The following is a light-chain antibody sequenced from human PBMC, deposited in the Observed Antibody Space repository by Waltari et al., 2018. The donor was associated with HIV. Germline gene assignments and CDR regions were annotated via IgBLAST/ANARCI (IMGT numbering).Light chain of an antibody. J-gene: IGKJ5*01. CDR1: DSVSNY. Sequence: VLTQSPASLSLSPGDRATLSCRASDSVSNYLAWYQQKPGQAPRLLIYDASIRARGIPARFSGSGSRTDFTLTISSLEPEDFALYYCQQRNNWPPEVSFGQGTRLEIK. V-gene: IGKV3-11*01. CDR2: DAS. CDR3: QQRNNWPPEVS.